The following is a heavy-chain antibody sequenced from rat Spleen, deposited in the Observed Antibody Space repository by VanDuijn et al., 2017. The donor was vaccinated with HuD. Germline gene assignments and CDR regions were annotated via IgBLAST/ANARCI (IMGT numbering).Heavy chain of an antibody. CDR3: TTHTTDYWFAY. Sequence: EVQVVESGGGIVQPGRSMKLSCAASGFTFSNYDMVWVRQAPTKGLKWVASISYDGRSTYYRDSVKGRLAISRDNAKSTLYLQMDSLRSEDTATYYCTTHTTDYWFAYWGQGSLVTVSS. V-gene: IGHV5-20*01. CDR2: ISYDGRST. D-gene: IGHD1-6*01. J-gene: IGHJ3*01. CDR1: GFTFSNYD.